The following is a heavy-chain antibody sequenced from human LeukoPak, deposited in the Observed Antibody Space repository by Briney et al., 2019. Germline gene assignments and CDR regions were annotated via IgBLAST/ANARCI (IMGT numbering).Heavy chain of an antibody. V-gene: IGHV4-34*01. D-gene: IGHD2-2*02. J-gene: IGHJ6*03. Sequence: SETLSLTCAVYGGSFSGYYWSWIRQPPGKGLEWIGEINHSGSTNYNPSLKSRVTISVDTSKNQFSLKLSSVTAADTAVYYCASGAVRSRYCSSTSCYRVGAYYYYYYYMDVWGKGTTVTVSS. CDR1: GGSFSGYY. CDR3: ASGAVRSRYCSSTSCYRVGAYYYYYYYMDV. CDR2: INHSGST.